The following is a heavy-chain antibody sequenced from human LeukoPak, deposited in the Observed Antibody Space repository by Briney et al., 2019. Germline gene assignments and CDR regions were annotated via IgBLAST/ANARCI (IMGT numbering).Heavy chain of an antibody. CDR2: IYPGDSDT. J-gene: IGHJ4*02. CDR3: ARGSGSYHTAYMN. V-gene: IGHV5-51*01. CDR1: GYSFTSYW. D-gene: IGHD1-26*01. Sequence: GESLKISCKGSGYSFTSYWIGWVRQMPGKGLEWMGIIYPGDSDTRYSPSFQGQVTISADKSLSTAYLQWSSLKATDTAMYYCARGSGSYHTAYMNWGQGSPVTVSS.